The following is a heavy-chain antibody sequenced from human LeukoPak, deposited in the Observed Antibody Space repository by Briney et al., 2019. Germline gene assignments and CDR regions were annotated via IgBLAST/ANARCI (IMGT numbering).Heavy chain of an antibody. Sequence: SETLSLTCAVYGGSFSGYYWSWIRQPPGKGLEWIGEINHSGSTNYNPSLKSRVTISVDTSKNQFSLKLSSVTAADTAVYYCARGRNHYDYVWGSYRSGGAPTDRAFDIWGQGTMVTASS. V-gene: IGHV4-34*01. CDR2: INHSGST. J-gene: IGHJ3*02. CDR1: GGSFSGYY. D-gene: IGHD3-16*02. CDR3: ARGRNHYDYVWGSYRSGGAPTDRAFDI.